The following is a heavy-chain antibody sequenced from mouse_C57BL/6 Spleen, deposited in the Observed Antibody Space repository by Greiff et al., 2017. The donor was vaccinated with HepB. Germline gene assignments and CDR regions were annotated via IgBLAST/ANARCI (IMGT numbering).Heavy chain of an antibody. CDR1: GFTFSSYA. D-gene: IGHD1-1*01. Sequence: EVQRVESGEGLVKPGGSLKLSCAASGFTFSSYAMSWVRQTPEKRLEWVAYISSGGDYIYYADTVKGRFTISRDNARNTLYLQMSSLKSEDTAMYYCTRVYYYGSSYGAMDYWGQGTSVTVSS. CDR2: ISSGGDYI. J-gene: IGHJ4*01. V-gene: IGHV5-9-1*02. CDR3: TRVYYYGSSYGAMDY.